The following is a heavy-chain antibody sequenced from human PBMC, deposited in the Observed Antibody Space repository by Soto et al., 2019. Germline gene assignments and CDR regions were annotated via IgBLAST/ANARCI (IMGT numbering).Heavy chain of an antibody. CDR2: IYYSGST. D-gene: IGHD3-9*01. Sequence: SETLSLTCSVSGDSLTIGGHYWTWIRQHPGKGLEWIGSIYYSGSTYYNPSLKSRVTISVDTSKNQFSLKLSSVTAADTAVYYCASGYDILTGYPRGDYYGMDVWGQGTTVTVS. J-gene: IGHJ6*02. CDR3: ASGYDILTGYPRGDYYGMDV. CDR1: GDSLTIGGHY. V-gene: IGHV4-39*01.